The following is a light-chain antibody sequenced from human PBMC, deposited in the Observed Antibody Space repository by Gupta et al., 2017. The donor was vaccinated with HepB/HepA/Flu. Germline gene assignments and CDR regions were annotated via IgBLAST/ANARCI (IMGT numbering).Light chain of an antibody. Sequence: QAVVTQELPLTVSPGGTVTHTCLSSTGSVSSCHYPRWFTQKPGQAPRTLIYDTSNSHSWTPARFSGALRVGKAGLTLAGARPEDEADYYGLFFYSDARVVFGGGTKLTVL. CDR2: DTS. V-gene: IGLV7-46*01. CDR3: LFFYSDARVV. J-gene: IGLJ2*01. CDR1: TGSVSSCHY.